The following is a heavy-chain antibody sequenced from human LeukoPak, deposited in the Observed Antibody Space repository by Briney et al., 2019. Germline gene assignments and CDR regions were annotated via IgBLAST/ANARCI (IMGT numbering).Heavy chain of an antibody. CDR3: AGGLGWFNPFDY. CDR2: ISGNGVST. V-gene: IGHV3-64*01. J-gene: IGHJ4*02. Sequence: GGSLRLSCAASGFTFSTYAMYWVRQAPGKGLEYVSAISGNGVSTFYANSVKGRFTISRDNSKNTLYLQMGSLRAEDMAVYYCAGGLGWFNPFDYWGQGTLATVSS. CDR1: GFTFSTYA. D-gene: IGHD3-10*01.